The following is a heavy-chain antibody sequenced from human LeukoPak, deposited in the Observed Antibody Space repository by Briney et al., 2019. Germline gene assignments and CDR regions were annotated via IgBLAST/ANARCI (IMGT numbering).Heavy chain of an antibody. V-gene: IGHV3-23*01. Sequence: GGSLRLSCAASGFSFSNYAMSWVRQGPGKGLEWVSAIGGSVGRTFYTDSVKGRFTISRDDSKNTLSLQMNSLRVEDAAVYYCVKDFVVVPGLVNYFDYWGQGTLVSVSS. CDR1: GFSFSNYA. J-gene: IGHJ4*02. CDR2: IGGSVGRT. CDR3: VKDFVVVPGLVNYFDY. D-gene: IGHD2-2*01.